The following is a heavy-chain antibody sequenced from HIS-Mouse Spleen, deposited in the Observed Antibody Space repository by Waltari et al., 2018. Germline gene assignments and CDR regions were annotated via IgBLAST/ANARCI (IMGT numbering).Heavy chain of an antibody. CDR1: GFTFSSYW. V-gene: IGHV3-7*01. D-gene: IGHD7-27*01. J-gene: IGHJ2*01. Sequence: GGLVQPGGSLRLSCAASGFTFSSYWMSWVRPAPGKGLEGVANIKQDGSEKYYVDAVKGRFTISRDNAKNSLYLRMNSLRAEDTAVYYCARNLNWGDRYWYFDLWGRGTLVTVSS. CDR2: IKQDGSEK. CDR3: ARNLNWGDRYWYFDL.